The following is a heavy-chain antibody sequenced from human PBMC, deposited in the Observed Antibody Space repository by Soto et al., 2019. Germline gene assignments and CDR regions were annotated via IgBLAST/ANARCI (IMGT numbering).Heavy chain of an antibody. CDR3: AEERARRTSGSFFDY. CDR1: GFTFSTYA. V-gene: IGHV3-23*01. D-gene: IGHD1-1*01. J-gene: IGHJ4*02. CDR2: VSASGLNT. Sequence: EVQLLESGGKLVQPGGSLTLSCAASGFTFSTYAMAWVRQAPGKGLEWVSGVSASGLNTDYADPVKGRLYISRDNSKNTVSRHMNSLRAEDTALYYCAEERARRTSGSFFDYWGQRTPVTVSS.